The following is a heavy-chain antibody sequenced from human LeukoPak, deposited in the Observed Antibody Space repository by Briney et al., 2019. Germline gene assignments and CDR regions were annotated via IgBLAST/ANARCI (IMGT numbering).Heavy chain of an antibody. CDR1: GGSISRGDYY. D-gene: IGHD3-22*01. CDR2: IYTTGST. J-gene: IGHJ4*02. Sequence: SETLSLTCTVSGGSISRGDYYWSWIRQPAGKGLEWIGRIYTTGSTNYNPSLKSRVTISVDTSKNQFSLKLSSVTAADTAVYYCARDSSGYPRYFDYWGQGTLVTVSS. CDR3: ARDSSGYPRYFDY. V-gene: IGHV4-61*02.